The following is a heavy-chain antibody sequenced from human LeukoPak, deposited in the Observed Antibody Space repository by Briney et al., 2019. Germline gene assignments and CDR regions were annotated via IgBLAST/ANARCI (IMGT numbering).Heavy chain of an antibody. CDR2: IYPGDSDT. D-gene: IGHD3-10*01. V-gene: IGHV5-51*01. J-gene: IGHJ4*02. CDR3: AKSYGPGNPLIDY. CDR1: GYSFTSYW. Sequence: RGESLKISCKGSGYSFTSYWIGWVRQMPGKGLEWMGIIYPGDSDTRYSPSFQGQVTISADKSISTAYLQMNSLRAEDTAVYYCAKSYGPGNPLIDYWGQGTLVTVSS.